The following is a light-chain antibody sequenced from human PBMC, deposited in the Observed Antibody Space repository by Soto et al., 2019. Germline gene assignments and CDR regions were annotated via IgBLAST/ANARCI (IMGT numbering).Light chain of an antibody. CDR2: SYN. V-gene: IGLV1-44*01. CDR3: AVWDDSLNGVV. CDR1: SSNIGSNT. J-gene: IGLJ2*01. Sequence: QSVLTQPPSASGTPGQRVTISCSGSSSNIGSNTVNLYQQLPGTAPKLLIYSYNQRPSGVPDRFSGARSGTSASLAISGLQSEDEADYYCAVWDDSLNGVVFGGGTKVTVL.